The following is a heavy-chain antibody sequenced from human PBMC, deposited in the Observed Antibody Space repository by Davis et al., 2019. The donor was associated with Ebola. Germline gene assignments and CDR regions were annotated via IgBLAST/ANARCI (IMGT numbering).Heavy chain of an antibody. CDR2: FDPEDGET. D-gene: IGHD6-13*01. CDR1: AYTLTDLS. CDR3: ATRRLYSSSWYEVASFDY. J-gene: IGHJ4*02. V-gene: IGHV1-24*01. Sequence: ASAQVSCKVSAYTLTDLSMHWVRQAPGKGLEWMGGFDPEDGETIYAQKFQGRVTMTEDTSTDTAYMELSSLRSEDTAVYYCATRRLYSSSWYEVASFDYWGQGTLVTVSS.